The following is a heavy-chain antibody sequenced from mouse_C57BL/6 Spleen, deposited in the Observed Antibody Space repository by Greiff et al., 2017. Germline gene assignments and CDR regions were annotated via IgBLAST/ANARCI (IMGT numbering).Heavy chain of an antibody. CDR3: AREKTGTRGYFDY. V-gene: IGHV5-4*01. Sequence: DVKLVESGGGLVKPGGSLKLSCAASGFTFSSYAMSWVRQTPEKRLEWVATISDGGSYTYYPDNVKGRFTISRDNAKNNLYLQMSHLKSEDTAMYYCAREKTGTRGYFDYWGQGTTLTVSS. CDR1: GFTFSSYA. J-gene: IGHJ2*01. CDR2: ISDGGSYT. D-gene: IGHD4-1*01.